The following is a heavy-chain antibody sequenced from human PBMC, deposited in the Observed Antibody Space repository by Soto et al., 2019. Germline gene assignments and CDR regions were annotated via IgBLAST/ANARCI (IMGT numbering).Heavy chain of an antibody. Sequence: QTLSLTCAISGDSVSSNSATWNWIRQSPSRGLEWLGRTYYRSKWYSAYAVSVKSRITINPDTSKNQFSLQLNSVTPDDTAVYYCAKGPSRLDYWGQGTLVTVSS. D-gene: IGHD2-2*01. J-gene: IGHJ4*02. CDR1: GDSVSSNSAT. V-gene: IGHV6-1*01. CDR2: TYYRSKWYS. CDR3: AKGPSRLDY.